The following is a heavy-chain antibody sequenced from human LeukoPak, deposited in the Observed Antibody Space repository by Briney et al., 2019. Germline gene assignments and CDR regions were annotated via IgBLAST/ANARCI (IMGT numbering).Heavy chain of an antibody. V-gene: IGHV4-30-2*01. J-gene: IGHJ6*02. CDR1: GGSISSGGYY. CDR2: IYHSGST. Sequence: SETLSLTCTVSGGSISSGGYYWSWIRQPPGKGLEWIGYIYHSGSTNYNPSLKSRVTISVDTSKNQFSLKLSSVTAADTAVYYCASNERKAYYYYYGMDVWGQGTTVTVSS. CDR3: ASNERKAYYYYYGMDV.